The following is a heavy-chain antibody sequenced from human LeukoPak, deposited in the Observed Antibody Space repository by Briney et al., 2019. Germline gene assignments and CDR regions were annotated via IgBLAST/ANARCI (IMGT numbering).Heavy chain of an antibody. CDR1: GGSFSGYY. D-gene: IGHD1-26*01. V-gene: IGHV4-34*01. CDR3: ARGRLRATTGFHHFDY. J-gene: IGHJ4*02. CDR2: INHSGST. Sequence: PSETLSLTCAVYGGSFSGYYWSWIRQPPGKGLEWIGEINHSGSTNYNPSLKSRVTISVDTSKNQFSLKLSSVTAADTAVYYCARGRLRATTGFHHFDYWGQGTLVTVSS.